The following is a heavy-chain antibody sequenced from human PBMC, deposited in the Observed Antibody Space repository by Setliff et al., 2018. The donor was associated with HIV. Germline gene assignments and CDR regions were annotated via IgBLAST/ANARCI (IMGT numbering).Heavy chain of an antibody. J-gene: IGHJ3*02. CDR2: IIPIFGTA. D-gene: IGHD3-22*01. V-gene: IGHV1-69*13. CDR1: GGTFSSYA. CDR3: ARDPGGYDSSGFDAFDI. Sequence: SVKVSCKASGGTFSSYAISWVRQAPGQGLEWMGGIIPIFGTANYAQKFQGRVTITAGESTSTAYMELSSLRSEDTAVYYCARDPGGYDSSGFDAFDIWGQGTMVTVSS.